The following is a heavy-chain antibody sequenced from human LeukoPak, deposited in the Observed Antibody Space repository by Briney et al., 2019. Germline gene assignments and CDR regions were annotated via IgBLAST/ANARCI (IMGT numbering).Heavy chain of an antibody. CDR2: IYYSGST. Sequence: SETLSLTCTVSGGSISSYYWSWIRQPPGKGLEWIGYIYYSGSTNYNPSLKSRVTISVDTSKNQFSLKLSSVTAADTAVYYCARGRGYSSGWYKSSAYYCGMDVWGQGTTVTVSS. CDR3: ARGRGYSSGWYKSSAYYCGMDV. CDR1: GGSISSYY. D-gene: IGHD6-19*01. J-gene: IGHJ6*02. V-gene: IGHV4-59*01.